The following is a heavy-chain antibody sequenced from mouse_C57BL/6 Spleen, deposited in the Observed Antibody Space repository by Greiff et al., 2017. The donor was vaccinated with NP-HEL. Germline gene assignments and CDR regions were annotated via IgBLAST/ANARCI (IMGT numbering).Heavy chain of an antibody. D-gene: IGHD4-1*01. CDR1: GYTFTDYE. CDR3: TRTNWEDY. V-gene: IGHV1-15*01. J-gene: IGHJ2*01. CDR2: IDPETGGT. Sequence: VKLMESGAELVRPGASVTLSCKASGYTFTDYEMHWVKQTPVHGLEWIGAIDPETGGTAYNQKFKGKAILTADKSSSTAYMELRSLTSEDSAVYYCTRTNWEDYWGQGTTLTVSS.